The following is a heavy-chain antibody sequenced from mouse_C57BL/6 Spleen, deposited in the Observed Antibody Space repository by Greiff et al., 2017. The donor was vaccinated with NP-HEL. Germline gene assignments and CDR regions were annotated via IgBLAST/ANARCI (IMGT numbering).Heavy chain of an antibody. D-gene: IGHD2-4*01. V-gene: IGHV1-18*01. CDR3: ARSGPIYYDYDGAWFAY. CDR1: GYTFTDYN. J-gene: IGHJ3*01. CDR2: INPNNGGT. Sequence: VQLQQSGPELVKPGASVKIPCKASGYTFTDYNMDWVKQSHGKSLEWIGDINPNNGGTIYNQKFKGKATLTVDKSSSTAYMELRSLTSEDTAVYYCARSGPIYYDYDGAWFAYWGQGTLVTVSA.